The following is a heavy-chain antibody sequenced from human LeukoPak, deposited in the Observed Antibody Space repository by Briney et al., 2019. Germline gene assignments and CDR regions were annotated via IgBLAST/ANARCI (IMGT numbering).Heavy chain of an antibody. CDR1: GYTFTGYY. CDR3: ARVRVTGNYYYYGMDV. Sequence: ASVKVSCKASGYTFTGYYMHWVRQAPGQGLEWMGRINPNSGGTNYAQEFQGRVTMTRDTSISTAYMELSRLRSDDTAVYYCARVRVTGNYYYYGMDVWGQGTTVTVSS. D-gene: IGHD5-18*01. J-gene: IGHJ6*02. CDR2: INPNSGGT. V-gene: IGHV1-2*06.